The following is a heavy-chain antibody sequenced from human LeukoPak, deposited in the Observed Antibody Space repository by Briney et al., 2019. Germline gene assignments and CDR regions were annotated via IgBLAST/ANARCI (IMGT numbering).Heavy chain of an antibody. V-gene: IGHV1-2*02. CDR2: INPNSGGT. CDR1: GYTFTGYY. J-gene: IGHJ4*02. CDR3: ARAFFNSGFDY. Sequence: GASVKVSCKASGYTFTGYYVHWLRQAPGQGLTWMGWINPNSGGTDYAQQYQGRVTLTRDTSISTAYMELSSLTSGDSAVYYCARAFFNSGFDYWGQGTLVTVSS. D-gene: IGHD3-3*02.